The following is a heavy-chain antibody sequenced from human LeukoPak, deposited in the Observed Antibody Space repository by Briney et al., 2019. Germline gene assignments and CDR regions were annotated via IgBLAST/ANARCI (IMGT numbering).Heavy chain of an antibody. J-gene: IGHJ4*02. CDR1: GFTFTNYA. D-gene: IGHD3-22*01. CDR3: AKYYYDGDTYSFDY. CDR2: INGDGGST. Sequence: PGGSPRLSCAASGFTFTNYAMSWVRQAPGKGLEWVSSINGDGGSTYYADSVKGRFTISRDNSKNTLYLQMNSLRAEDTAVYYCAKYYYDGDTYSFDYWGQGTLVTVSS. V-gene: IGHV3-23*01.